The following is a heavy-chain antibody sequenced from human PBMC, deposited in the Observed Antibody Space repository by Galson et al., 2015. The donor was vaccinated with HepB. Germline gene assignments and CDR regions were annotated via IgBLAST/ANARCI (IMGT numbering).Heavy chain of an antibody. V-gene: IGHV1-3*01. CDR2: INAGNGNT. Sequence: SVKVSCKASGYTFTSYGISWVRQAPGQGLEWMGGINAGNGNTKYSQKFQGRVTITRDTSASTAYMELGSLRSEDTAVYYCARDPVQYLGPPDVWGQGTTVTVSS. D-gene: IGHD4-11*01. CDR1: GYTFTSYG. CDR3: ARDPVQYLGPPDV. J-gene: IGHJ6*02.